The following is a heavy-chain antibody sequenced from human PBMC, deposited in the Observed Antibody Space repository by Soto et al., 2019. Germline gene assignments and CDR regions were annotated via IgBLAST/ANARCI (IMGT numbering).Heavy chain of an antibody. V-gene: IGHV1-8*02. CDR3: ARHKSTNWVDDAFDI. Sequence: ASVKVSCKASGYTFTSYDINWVQQATGQGLEWMGWMNPNSGNTGYAQKFQGRVTMTRNTSISPAFMELSSLRSEDTAVYYCARHKSTNWVDDAFDIWGQGTMVTVSS. J-gene: IGHJ3*02. CDR1: GYTFTSYD. D-gene: IGHD7-27*01. CDR2: MNPNSGNT.